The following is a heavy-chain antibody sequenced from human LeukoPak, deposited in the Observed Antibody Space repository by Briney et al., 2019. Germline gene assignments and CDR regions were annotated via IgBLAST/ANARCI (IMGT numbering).Heavy chain of an antibody. V-gene: IGHV1-69*13. J-gene: IGHJ4*02. Sequence: SVKVSCKASGGTFSSYAIGWVRQAPGQGLEWMGGIIPIFGTANYAQKFQGRVTITADESTSTAYMELSSLRSEDTAVYYCARGVGGYGGNSDYWGQGTLVTVSS. D-gene: IGHD4-23*01. CDR2: IIPIFGTA. CDR3: ARGVGGYGGNSDY. CDR1: GGTFSSYA.